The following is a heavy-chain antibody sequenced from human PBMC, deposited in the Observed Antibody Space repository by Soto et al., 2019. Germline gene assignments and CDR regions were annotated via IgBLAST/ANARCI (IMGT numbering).Heavy chain of an antibody. CDR2: ISYDGSNK. Sequence: VAVISYDGSNKYYADSVKGRFTISRDNSKNTLYLQMNSLRAEDTAVYYCARVGMITFGGVIANDAFDIWGQGTMVTVSS. V-gene: IGHV3-30-3*01. D-gene: IGHD3-16*02. J-gene: IGHJ3*02. CDR3: ARVGMITFGGVIANDAFDI.